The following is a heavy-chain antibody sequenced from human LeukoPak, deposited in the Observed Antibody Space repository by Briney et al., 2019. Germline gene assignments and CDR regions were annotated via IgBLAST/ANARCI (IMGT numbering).Heavy chain of an antibody. Sequence: GGSLRLPCAGSGFTFIGNAVIGFRQAPGKGLEWVSTISVSGGSTHYADSVKGRFTISRDNSKNNLYVQMNSLRAEDTAVYYCVNAGYCITTSCAFDYWGQGTLVTVSS. CDR1: GFTFIGNA. D-gene: IGHD2-2*01. CDR2: ISVSGGST. CDR3: VNAGYCITTSCAFDY. V-gene: IGHV3-23*01. J-gene: IGHJ4*02.